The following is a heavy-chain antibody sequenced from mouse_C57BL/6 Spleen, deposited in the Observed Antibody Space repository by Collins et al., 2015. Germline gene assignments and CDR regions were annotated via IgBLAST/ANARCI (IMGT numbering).Heavy chain of an antibody. CDR2: IDPSDSYT. J-gene: IGHJ2*01. Sequence: QVQLQQSGPELVKPGASVKLSCKASGYTFTSYWMHWVKQRPGQGLEWIGVIDPSDSYTNYNQKFKGKATLTVDTSSSTAYMQLSSLTSEDSAVYYCARRAQGYYGNLYFDYWGQGTTLTVSS. V-gene: IGHV1-59*01. D-gene: IGHD2-1*01. CDR3: ARRAQGYYGNLYFDY. CDR1: GYTFTSYW.